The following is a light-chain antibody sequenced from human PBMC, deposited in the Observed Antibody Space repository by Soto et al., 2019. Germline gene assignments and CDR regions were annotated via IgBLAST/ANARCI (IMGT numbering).Light chain of an antibody. J-gene: IGLJ2*01. V-gene: IGLV3-1*01. Sequence: SYELTQPPSVSVSPGQTASIPCSGDKLGDRFACWYQQKPGQSPVMVIYQDTRRPSGIPERFSGSNAGNTATLTIRGTQAMDEADSYCQACDSSPGVVFGGGTKLTVL. CDR2: QDT. CDR1: KLGDRF. CDR3: QACDSSPGVV.